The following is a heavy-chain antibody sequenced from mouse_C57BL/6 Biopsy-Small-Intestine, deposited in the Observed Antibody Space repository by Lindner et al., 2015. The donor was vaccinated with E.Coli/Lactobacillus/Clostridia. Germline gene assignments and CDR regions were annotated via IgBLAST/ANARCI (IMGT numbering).Heavy chain of an antibody. CDR3: AGYYGSSSY. D-gene: IGHD1-1*01. CDR2: IDPEHGET. Sequence: VQLQESGAELVKPGASVKLSCTASGFNIQDYYVHWVKQRTEQGLEWIGRIDPEHGETKYAPKFQCKATMTSDTSSNTAYLQLNSLTSEDTAVYYCAGYYGSSSYWGQGTLVTVSA. J-gene: IGHJ3*01. V-gene: IGHV14-2*01. CDR1: GFNIQDYY.